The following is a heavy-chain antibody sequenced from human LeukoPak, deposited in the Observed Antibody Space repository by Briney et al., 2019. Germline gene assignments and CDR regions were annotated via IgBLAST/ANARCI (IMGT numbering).Heavy chain of an antibody. CDR1: GGSIRRGFYS. CDR3: ARVYYDFWSGYFPPGDWYFDL. CDR2: IYHRGSA. Sequence: PSETVSLICAVCGGSIRRGFYSGMWIPQPPGEGLEWIGYIYHRGSAYYNPSLKSRVTIPADRSTNQFSLKLSSVTAADTAVYYCARVYYDFWSGYFPPGDWYFDLWGRGNLVTVSS. D-gene: IGHD3-3*01. J-gene: IGHJ2*01. V-gene: IGHV4-30-2*01.